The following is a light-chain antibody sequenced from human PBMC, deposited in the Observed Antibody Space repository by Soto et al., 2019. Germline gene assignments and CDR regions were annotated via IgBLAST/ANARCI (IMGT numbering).Light chain of an antibody. CDR3: QQYGSSPGT. CDR1: QSVSSSY. J-gene: IGKJ1*01. V-gene: IGKV3-20*01. CDR2: GAS. Sequence: IALTQAPGTLSLSPGDRATLSCKASQSVSSSYLAWYQQKPGQAPRLLIYGASSRATGIPDRFSGSGSGTDFTLTISRLEPEDFAVYYCQQYGSSPGTFGQGTKVDIK.